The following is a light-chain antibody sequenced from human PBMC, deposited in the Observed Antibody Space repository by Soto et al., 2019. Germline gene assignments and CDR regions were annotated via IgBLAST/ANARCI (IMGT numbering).Light chain of an antibody. V-gene: IGKV3-20*01. CDR3: QQYGSSLTT. J-gene: IGKJ1*01. CDR1: QSVSSSS. Sequence: EIVLTQSPGTLSLSPGERATLSCRASQSVSSSSLAWYQQKPGQAPRLLIYGASSRATGIPDRFSGSGSGTDFTLTISRLEPEDFAVYYCQQYGSSLTTFGQGTKVEIK. CDR2: GAS.